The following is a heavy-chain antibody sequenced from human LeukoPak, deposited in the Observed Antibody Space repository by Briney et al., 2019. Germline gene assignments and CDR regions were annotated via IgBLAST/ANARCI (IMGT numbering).Heavy chain of an antibody. CDR1: GGSISSSSYY. D-gene: IGHD2-15*01. CDR3: ARRAFLCSGGSCYGRFFDY. Sequence: PSETLSLTCTVSGGSISSSSYYWGWIRQPPGKGLEWIGSIYYSGSTYYNPSLKSRVTISVDTSKNQFSLKLSSVTAADTAAYYCARRAFLCSGGSCYGRFFDYWGQGTLVTVSS. V-gene: IGHV4-39*01. J-gene: IGHJ4*02. CDR2: IYYSGST.